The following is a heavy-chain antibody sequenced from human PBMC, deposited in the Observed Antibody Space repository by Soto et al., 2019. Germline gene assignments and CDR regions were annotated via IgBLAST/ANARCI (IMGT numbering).Heavy chain of an antibody. Sequence: QVQLVQSGAEVKKPGASVKVACRASGYTLTSYGISWVRQAPGQGIEWMGWINAYNGTTNYAQKLQGRATMTTDTSTSTAYMELTSLRSDDTAVYYCARVLPPFHPWGQGTLVTVSS. CDR1: GYTLTSYG. CDR3: ARVLPPFHP. CDR2: INAYNGTT. J-gene: IGHJ5*02. V-gene: IGHV1-18*01.